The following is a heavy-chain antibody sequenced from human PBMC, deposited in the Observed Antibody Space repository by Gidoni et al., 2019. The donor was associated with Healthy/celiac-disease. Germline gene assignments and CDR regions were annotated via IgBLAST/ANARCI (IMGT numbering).Heavy chain of an antibody. D-gene: IGHD5-18*01. CDR2: ISSSDSTI. CDR3: ARKARIQLWTTLDY. Sequence: QLVESGGGLVQPGGALTLSCAASRFTFRSYEMHWVRQAPGKGLEWVSYISSSDSTIYYAGSVKGRFTISRDNAKNSRYLQMNSLRAEDTAVYYCARKARIQLWTTLDYWGQGTLVTVSS. J-gene: IGHJ4*02. V-gene: IGHV3-48*03. CDR1: RFTFRSYE.